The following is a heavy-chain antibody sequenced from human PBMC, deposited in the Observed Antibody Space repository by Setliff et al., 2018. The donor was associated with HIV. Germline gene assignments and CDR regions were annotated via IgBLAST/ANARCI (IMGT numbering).Heavy chain of an antibody. Sequence: SETLSLTCTVSGGSISRFYWSWIRQPPGEGLEWIGSIYYGGTNYSPSLRSRVTIFLDTSKNQFSLRLRSVTAADTALYFCARGFDHGDYEESGYVFYYMDVWGKGTTVTVSS. CDR1: GGSISRFY. CDR2: IYYGGT. D-gene: IGHD4-17*01. J-gene: IGHJ6*03. V-gene: IGHV4-59*01. CDR3: ARGFDHGDYEESGYVFYYMDV.